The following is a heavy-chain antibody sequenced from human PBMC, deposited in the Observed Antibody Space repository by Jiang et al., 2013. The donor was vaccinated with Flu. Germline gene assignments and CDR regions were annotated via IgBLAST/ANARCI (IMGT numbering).Heavy chain of an antibody. D-gene: IGHD3-9*01. CDR1: GASINRGDFS. CDR2: ISHRGTT. J-gene: IGHJ6*02. CDR3: ARMLWDFLTGPVDYDYGTDV. Sequence: GSGLVKPSQTLSLTCAVSGASINRGDFSWDWVRQPPGKGLEWIGSISHRGTTNYNPSLQSRVSISVDTSKNQFFLELNSLTAADTAVYYRARMLWDFLTGPVDYDYGTDVWGQGTTVTVSS. V-gene: IGHV4-30-4*07.